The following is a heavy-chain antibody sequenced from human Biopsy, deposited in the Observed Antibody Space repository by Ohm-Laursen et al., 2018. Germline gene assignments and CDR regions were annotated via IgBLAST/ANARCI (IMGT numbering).Heavy chain of an antibody. CDR2: INPNSGDT. CDR3: ARMEQPHDY. D-gene: IGHD6-13*01. J-gene: IGHJ4*02. CDR1: GYPFSNYY. V-gene: IGHV1-2*06. Sequence: ASVKVSCKASGYPFSNYYLFWVRQAPEQGLEWMGRINPNSGDTVFARNFQGRVTMTRDTAISTVYMDLRNLRPDDTAVYFCARMEQPHDYWGQGTLVTVSS.